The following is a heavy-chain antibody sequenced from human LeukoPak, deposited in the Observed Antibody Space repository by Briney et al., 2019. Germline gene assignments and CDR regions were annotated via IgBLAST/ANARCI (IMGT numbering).Heavy chain of an antibody. V-gene: IGHV1-8*01. Sequence: ASVKVSFKASGYTFTSYDINWVRQATGQGLEWMGWMSPNSGNTGYAQKFQGRVTMTRNTSISTAYMELSSLRSEDTAVYYFARSPRANFREKVWFDPWGQGTLVTVSS. CDR1: GYTFTSYD. D-gene: IGHD4/OR15-4a*01. J-gene: IGHJ5*02. CDR3: ARSPRANFREKVWFDP. CDR2: MSPNSGNT.